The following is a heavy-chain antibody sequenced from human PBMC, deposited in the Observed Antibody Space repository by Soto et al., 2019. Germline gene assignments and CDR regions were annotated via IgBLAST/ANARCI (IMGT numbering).Heavy chain of an antibody. J-gene: IGHJ1*01. D-gene: IGHD1-7*01. Sequence: QVQQLESGPGLVKPWDTLSLTCTVSGAYISDFSWSWIRQPAGKGLEWIGRITVNGNTQYNPSLRSRVTMATDTSRNQFTLNLQSATAADTALYYCARESGDNWTYEAHWGQGTLVTVSS. V-gene: IGHV4-4*07. CDR1: GAYISDFS. CDR2: ITVNGNT. CDR3: ARESGDNWTYEAH.